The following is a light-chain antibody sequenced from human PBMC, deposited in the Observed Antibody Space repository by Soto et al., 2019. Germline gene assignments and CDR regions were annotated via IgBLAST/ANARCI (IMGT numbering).Light chain of an antibody. CDR3: KQYYSTPRRT. V-gene: IGKV4-1*01. J-gene: IGKJ1*01. CDR2: WAS. Sequence: DIVMTQSPDSLAVSLGERATINCKSSQSVLYSSNNKNYLAWYQQKPGQPPKLLIYWASTRESGVPDRFSGSGSGTDFTLTISSLQAEDVAVYYCKQYYSTPRRTFGQGTKVEIK. CDR1: QSVLYSSNNKNY.